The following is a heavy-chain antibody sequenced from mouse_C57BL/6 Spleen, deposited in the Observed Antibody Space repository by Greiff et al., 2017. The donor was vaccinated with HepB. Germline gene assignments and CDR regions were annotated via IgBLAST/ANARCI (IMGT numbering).Heavy chain of an antibody. CDR3: ARSEYYAMDY. CDR1: GYTFTSYW. Sequence: QVQLQQSGAELVKPGASVKLSCKASGYTFTSYWMQWVKQRPGQGLEWIGEIDPSDSYTNYNQKFKGKATLTVDTSSSTAYMQLSSLTSEDSAVYYCARSEYYAMDYWGQGTSVTVSS. V-gene: IGHV1-50*01. J-gene: IGHJ4*01. CDR2: IDPSDSYT.